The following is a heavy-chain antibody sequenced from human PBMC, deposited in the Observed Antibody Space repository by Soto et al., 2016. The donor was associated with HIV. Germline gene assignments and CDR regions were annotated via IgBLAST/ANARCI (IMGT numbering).Heavy chain of an antibody. D-gene: IGHD2-15*01. CDR2: VFHSGSS. J-gene: IGHJ2*01. V-gene: IGHV4-38-2*02. CDR3: ARETXDSHPGYWYFDV. CDR1: GYSIGSDFY. Sequence: QVQLQEAGPGLVKPSETLSLTCTVSGYSIGSDFYWGWIRQSPEKGLEWIGSVFHSGSSYYNPSLKSRVSISVDTSRDQFSLKLTSLTAADTAIYYCARETXDSHPGYWYFDVWGLAPSHC.